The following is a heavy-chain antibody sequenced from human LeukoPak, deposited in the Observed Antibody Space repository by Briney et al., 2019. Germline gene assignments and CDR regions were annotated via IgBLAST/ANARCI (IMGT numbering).Heavy chain of an antibody. Sequence: GESLKISCKGSGYIFPNYWLGWVRQMPGKGPEWMGFIYAGDSDTRYSPSFQGQVTISADKSISTAYLQWSSLKASDTAMYYCARGVNSRSLMAGPFDIWGQGTMVTVSS. CDR2: IYAGDSDT. V-gene: IGHV5-51*01. CDR3: ARGVNSRSLMAGPFDI. D-gene: IGHD1-26*01. CDR1: GYIFPNYW. J-gene: IGHJ3*02.